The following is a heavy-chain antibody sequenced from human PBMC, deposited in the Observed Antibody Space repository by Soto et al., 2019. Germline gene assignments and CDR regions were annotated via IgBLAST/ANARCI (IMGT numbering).Heavy chain of an antibody. J-gene: IGHJ6*02. V-gene: IGHV3-23*01. CDR1: GFTFSSYA. D-gene: IGHD2-2*01. CDR3: ASKKGYCSSTSCHSYYCYGMDV. Sequence: LRLSCAASGFTFSSYAMSWVRQAPGKGLEWVSAISGSGGSTYYADSVKGRFTISRDNSKNTLYLQMNSLRAEDTAVYYCASKKGYCSSTSCHSYYCYGMDVWGQGTTVTVSS. CDR2: ISGSGGST.